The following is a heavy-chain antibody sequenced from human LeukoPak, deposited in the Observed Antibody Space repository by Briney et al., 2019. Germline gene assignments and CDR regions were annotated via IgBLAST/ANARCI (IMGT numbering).Heavy chain of an antibody. D-gene: IGHD3-3*01. Sequence: PETMSLTSPLYGPSTSSYYRRCDRQPQERVLEWNGSIYYIGSPNNNPSLKSRVTISVDTSKNQCSLKLSSVTAADTAVYYCASGSGYFLYYWGQGTLVTVSS. CDR1: GPSTSSYY. J-gene: IGHJ4*02. CDR3: ASGSGYFLYY. V-gene: IGHV4-59*01. CDR2: IYYIGSP.